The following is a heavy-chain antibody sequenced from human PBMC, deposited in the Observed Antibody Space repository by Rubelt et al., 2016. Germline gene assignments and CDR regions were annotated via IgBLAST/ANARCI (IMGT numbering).Heavy chain of an antibody. D-gene: IGHD4-17*01. CDR3: ATGATVRSNWFDP. Sequence: EVQLVESGGGLVQPGGSLRLSCAASGFTFSAYWMSWVRLTPGKGRAWVANITYDGSEEYYVDSVKGRCTISRDNAKKSVYLQMNSRRAEDTAVYYCATGATVRSNWFDPWGQGTLVTVSS. V-gene: IGHV3-7*01. J-gene: IGHJ5*02. CDR2: ITYDGSEE. CDR1: GFTFSAYW.